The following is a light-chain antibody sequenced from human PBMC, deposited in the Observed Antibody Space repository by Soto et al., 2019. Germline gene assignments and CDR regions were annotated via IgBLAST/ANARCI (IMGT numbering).Light chain of an antibody. CDR1: QTVSNN. V-gene: IGKV3-15*01. CDR2: NAS. J-gene: IGKJ2*01. Sequence: EIVMTQSPATLSVSPGERATLSCRASQTVSNNLAWYQQKPGRAPRLLIYNASARATGIPARFSGSGSGTEFTLTISSLQSEDFAVYYCQQYNNWPPYTFRQGTKLKIK. CDR3: QQYNNWPPYT.